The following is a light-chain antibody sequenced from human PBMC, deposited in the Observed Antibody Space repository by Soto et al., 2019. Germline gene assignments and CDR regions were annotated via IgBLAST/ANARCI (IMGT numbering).Light chain of an antibody. CDR3: HQRYNWPRVT. CDR1: QSVSSN. CDR2: GAS. J-gene: IGKJ5*01. Sequence: EIVMTQSPATLSVSPGERATLSCRASQSVSSNLAWYQQKPGQAPRLLISGASTRATGIPARFSGSGSGTDFTLTITSLEPEDFAVYFCHQRYNWPRVTFGQGTQLEIK. V-gene: IGKV3-15*01.